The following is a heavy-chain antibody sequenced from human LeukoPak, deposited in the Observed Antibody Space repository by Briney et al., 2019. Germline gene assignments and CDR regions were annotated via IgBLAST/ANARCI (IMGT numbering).Heavy chain of an antibody. CDR2: IYYSGST. V-gene: IGHV4-59*08. Sequence: SETLSLTCTVSGGSISSYYWSWIRQPPGKGLEWIGYIYYSGSTNNNPSLKSRVTISVDTSKNQFSLKLSSVTAADTAVYYCARHQTPGYYYYYGMDVWGQGTTVTVSS. CDR3: ARHQTPGYYYYYGMDV. CDR1: GGSISSYY. J-gene: IGHJ6*02.